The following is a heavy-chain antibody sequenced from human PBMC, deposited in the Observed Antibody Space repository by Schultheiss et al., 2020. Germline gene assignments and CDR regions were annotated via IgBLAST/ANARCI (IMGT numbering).Heavy chain of an antibody. D-gene: IGHD3-22*01. Sequence: LSLTCTVSGGSISRYYWSWIRQPPGKGLEWIGYIYYSGSTNYNPSLKSRVTISVDTSKNQFSLKLSSVTAADTAVYYCARGPHDSSGYYLDAFDIWGQGTMVTVSS. CDR3: ARGPHDSSGYYLDAFDI. CDR2: IYYSGST. V-gene: IGHV4-59*01. J-gene: IGHJ3*02. CDR1: GGSISRYY.